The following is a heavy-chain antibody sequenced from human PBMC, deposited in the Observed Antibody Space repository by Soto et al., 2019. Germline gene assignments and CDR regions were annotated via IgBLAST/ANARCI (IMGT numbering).Heavy chain of an antibody. Sequence: SETVSLTCTVSGGSISSYYWSWIRQPLGKGLEWIGYIYYSGSTNYNPSLKSRVTISVDTSKNQFSLKLSSVTAADTAVYYCAREGYSYGPYYFDYWGHGTQVTVSS. CDR3: AREGYSYGPYYFDY. J-gene: IGHJ4*01. CDR2: IYYSGST. D-gene: IGHD5-18*01. CDR1: GGSISSYY. V-gene: IGHV4-59*01.